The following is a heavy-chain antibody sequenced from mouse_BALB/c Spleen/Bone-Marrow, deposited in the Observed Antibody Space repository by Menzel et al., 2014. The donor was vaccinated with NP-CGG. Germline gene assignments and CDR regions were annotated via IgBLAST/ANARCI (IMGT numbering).Heavy chain of an antibody. CDR1: GFDFSRYW. CDR3: ARQGYYGSSDY. D-gene: IGHD1-1*01. V-gene: IGHV4-1*02. J-gene: IGHJ2*01. Sequence: EVQGVESGGGLVQPGGSLKLSCAASGFDFSRYWMSWVRQAPGKGLEWIGEINPDSSTINYTPSLKDKFIISRDNAKNTQYLQMSKVRSEDTALYYCARQGYYGSSDYWGQGTTLTVSS. CDR2: INPDSSTI.